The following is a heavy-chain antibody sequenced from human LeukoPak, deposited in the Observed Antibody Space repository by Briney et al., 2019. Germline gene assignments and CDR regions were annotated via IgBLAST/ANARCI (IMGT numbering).Heavy chain of an antibody. CDR1: GFTFSDYY. D-gene: IGHD1-26*01. V-gene: IGHV3-11*01. Sequence: GGLRLSCAASGFTFSDYYMSWIRQAPGKGLEWVSYISSSGSTIYYADSVKGRFTISRDNAKNSLYLQMNSLRAEDTAVYYCARGTRTSGSYYYYYYMDVWGKGTTVTVSS. CDR2: ISSSGSTI. J-gene: IGHJ6*03. CDR3: ARGTRTSGSYYYYYYMDV.